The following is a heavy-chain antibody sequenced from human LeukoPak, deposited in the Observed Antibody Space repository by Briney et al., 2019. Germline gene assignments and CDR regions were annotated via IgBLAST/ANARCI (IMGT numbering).Heavy chain of an antibody. J-gene: IGHJ6*02. V-gene: IGHV3-74*01. CDR2: VNSDGSST. CDR1: GFTFTSYW. Sequence: GGSLRLSCAAYGFTFTSYWMHWVRQAPGKGLVWVSRVNSDGSSTTYADSVKGRFTISRDNAKNTLYLQMNSLRAEDTTVYYCARGRYYGMDVWGQGTTVTVSS. CDR3: ARGRYYGMDV.